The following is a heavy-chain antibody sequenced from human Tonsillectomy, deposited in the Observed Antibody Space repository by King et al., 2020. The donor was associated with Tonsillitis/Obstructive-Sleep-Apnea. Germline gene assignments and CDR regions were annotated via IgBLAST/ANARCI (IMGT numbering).Heavy chain of an antibody. CDR1: GGTFSSYA. CDR3: ARVDRHYYYMDV. Sequence: QLVQSGAEVKKPGSSVQVSCKASGGTFSSYAISWVRPAPGQGLEWMGGIIPIFGTANYAQKFQGRVTITADESTSTAYMELSSLRSEDTAVYYCARVDRHYYYMDVWGKGTTVTVSS. CDR2: IIPIFGTA. J-gene: IGHJ6*03. V-gene: IGHV1-69*01. D-gene: IGHD2-2*03.